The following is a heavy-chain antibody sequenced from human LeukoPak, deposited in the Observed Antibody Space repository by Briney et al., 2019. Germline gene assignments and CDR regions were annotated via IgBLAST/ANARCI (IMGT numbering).Heavy chain of an antibody. D-gene: IGHD5-12*01. CDR3: ASSSGYDSAVYFPH. CDR1: GGSIRSYY. J-gene: IGHJ1*01. V-gene: IGHV4-59*12. CDR2: TFHTGRT. Sequence: PSETLSLTCRVSGGSIRSYYWSWIRQPPGKGLEWIGYTFHTGRTNYNPSLKSRVTISLDTPKNQFSLKVSSVTAADTAVYYCASSSGYDSAVYFPHWGQGTLLTVSS.